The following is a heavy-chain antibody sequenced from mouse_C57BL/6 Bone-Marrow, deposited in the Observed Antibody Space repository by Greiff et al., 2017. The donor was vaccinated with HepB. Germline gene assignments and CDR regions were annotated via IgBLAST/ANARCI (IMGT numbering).Heavy chain of an antibody. J-gene: IGHJ3*01. D-gene: IGHD1-1*01. CDR2: IDPETGGT. V-gene: IGHV1-15*01. CDR3: TSALLGWFAY. CDR1: GYTFTDYE. Sequence: QVQLKQSGAELVRPGASVTLSCKASGYTFTDYEMHWVKQTPVHGLEWIGAIDPETGGTAYNQKFKGKAILTADQSSSKAYMELRSLTSEDSAVYYCTSALLGWFAYWGQGTLVTVSA.